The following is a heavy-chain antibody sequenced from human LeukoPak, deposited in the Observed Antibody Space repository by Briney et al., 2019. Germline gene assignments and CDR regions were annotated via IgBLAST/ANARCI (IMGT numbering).Heavy chain of an antibody. CDR1: GYTFTSYA. D-gene: IGHD4-17*01. Sequence: GASVKVSCKASGYTFTSYAMHWVRQAPGQRLEWMGWINAGNGNTKYSQKFQGRVTITRDTSASTAYMELSSLRSEDTAVYYCARDIDYGDYNWFDPWGQGTLVTVSS. CDR2: INAGNGNT. CDR3: ARDIDYGDYNWFDP. J-gene: IGHJ5*02. V-gene: IGHV1-3*01.